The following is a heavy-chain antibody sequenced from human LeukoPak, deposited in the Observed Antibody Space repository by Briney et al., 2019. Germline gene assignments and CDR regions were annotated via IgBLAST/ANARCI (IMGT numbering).Heavy chain of an antibody. CDR3: ASGTQNYDFWSGYFLGVFDY. Sequence: GGSLRLYCAASGFTFSSYWMSWVRQAPGKGLEWMANIKHDGSEKYYVDSVKGRFTISRDNAKDSLYLQMNSLRAEDTAVYYCASGTQNYDFWSGYFLGVFDYWGQGTLVSVSS. J-gene: IGHJ4*02. D-gene: IGHD3-3*01. V-gene: IGHV3-7*01. CDR1: GFTFSSYW. CDR2: IKHDGSEK.